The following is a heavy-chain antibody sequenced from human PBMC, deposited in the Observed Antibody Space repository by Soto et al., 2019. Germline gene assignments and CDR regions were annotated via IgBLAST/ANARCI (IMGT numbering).Heavy chain of an antibody. CDR2: IYYSGST. D-gene: IGHD5-12*01. J-gene: IGHJ4*02. CDR1: GGSISSYY. V-gene: IGHV4-59*01. Sequence: TSETLSLTCTVSGGSISSYYWSWIRQPPGKGLEWIGYIYYSGSTNYNPSLKSRVTISVDTSKNQFSLKLSSVTAADTAVYYCASARAAGGYSGYDFFFDYWGQGTLVTVSS. CDR3: ASARAAGGYSGYDFFFDY.